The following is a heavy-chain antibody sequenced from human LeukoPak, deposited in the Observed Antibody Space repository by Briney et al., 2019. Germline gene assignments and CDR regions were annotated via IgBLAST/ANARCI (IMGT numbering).Heavy chain of an antibody. D-gene: IGHD3-22*01. J-gene: IGHJ4*02. CDR1: GYSFTSYW. Sequence: GESLKISCKGSGYSFTSYWIGWVRQMPGKGLEWMGIIYPGDSDTRYSPSFQGQVTISADKSISTAYLQWSSLKASDTAMCYCARRAVYYYDSSGYSGAEFDYWGQGTLVTVSS. CDR2: IYPGDSDT. CDR3: ARRAVYYYDSSGYSGAEFDY. V-gene: IGHV5-51*01.